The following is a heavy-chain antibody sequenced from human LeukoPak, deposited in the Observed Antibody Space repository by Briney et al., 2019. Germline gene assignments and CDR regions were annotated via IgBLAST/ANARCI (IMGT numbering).Heavy chain of an antibody. D-gene: IGHD3-3*01. Sequence: ASVKVSCKASGYTFTGYYMHWVRQAPGQGLEWMGWINPNSGGTNYAQKFQGRVTMTRDTSISTAYMELSGLRSDDTAVYYCARDPTLEWLSPSDYWGPGTLVTGSS. CDR2: INPNSGGT. CDR1: GYTFTGYY. CDR3: ARDPTLEWLSPSDY. J-gene: IGHJ4*02. V-gene: IGHV1-2*02.